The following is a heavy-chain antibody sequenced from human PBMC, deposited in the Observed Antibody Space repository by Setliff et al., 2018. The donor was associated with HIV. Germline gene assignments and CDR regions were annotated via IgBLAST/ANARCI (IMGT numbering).Heavy chain of an antibody. CDR2: ISSGSNK. CDR1: GFMFNIYE. J-gene: IGHJ4*02. Sequence: PGGSLRLSCAASGFMFNIYEMNWVRQAPGKGLEWVSYISSGSNKYYADSVKGRFTISRDNSKNTLYLQMNSLRAEDTAVYYCAKIQNPQGYYYDSSGYYPHPGSPDYWGQGTLVTVSS. D-gene: IGHD3-22*01. CDR3: AKIQNPQGYYYDSSGYYPHPGSPDY. V-gene: IGHV3-48*03.